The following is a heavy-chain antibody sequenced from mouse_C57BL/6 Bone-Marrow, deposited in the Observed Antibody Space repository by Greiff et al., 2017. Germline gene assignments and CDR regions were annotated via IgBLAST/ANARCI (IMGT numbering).Heavy chain of an antibody. CDR1: GFTFSSYA. Sequence: EVKLVESGEGLVKPGGSLKLSCAASGFTFSSYAMSWVRQTPEKRLEWVAYISSGGDYIYYADTVKGRFTISRDNARNTLYLQMSSLKSEDTAMYYCTRGYYGSSNAMDYWGQGTSVTVSS. J-gene: IGHJ4*01. CDR3: TRGYYGSSNAMDY. V-gene: IGHV5-9-1*02. D-gene: IGHD1-1*01. CDR2: ISSGGDYI.